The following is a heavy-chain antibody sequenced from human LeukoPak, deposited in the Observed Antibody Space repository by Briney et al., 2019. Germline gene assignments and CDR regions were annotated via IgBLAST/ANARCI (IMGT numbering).Heavy chain of an antibody. J-gene: IGHJ4*02. D-gene: IGHD6-6*01. Sequence: GASVKVSCKASGYTFTSYYMHWVRQAPGQGLEWMGIINPSDGSTSHAQKFPGRVTMTRDMSTSTVYMELSSLRSEDTAVYYCARELSSSSRLLDSWGQGTLVTVSS. CDR2: INPSDGST. CDR3: ARELSSSSRLLDS. CDR1: GYTFTSYY. V-gene: IGHV1-46*01.